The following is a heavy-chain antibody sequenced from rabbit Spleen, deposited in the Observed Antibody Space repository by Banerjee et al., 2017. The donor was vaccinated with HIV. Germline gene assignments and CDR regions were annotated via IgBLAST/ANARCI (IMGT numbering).Heavy chain of an antibody. CDR1: GFDLSVNLY. CDR2: IATGNGVT. D-gene: IGHD6-1*01. CDR3: ARDFLSANGYDL. J-gene: IGHJ6*01. V-gene: IGHV1S45*01. Sequence: QEQLEESGGGLVQPEGSLTLTCKASGFDLSVNLYMCWVRQAPGKGLEWIGCIATGNGVTYYASWVNGRFTISKTSSTTVTLQMTSLTDADTATYFCARDFLSANGYDLWGPGTLVTVS.